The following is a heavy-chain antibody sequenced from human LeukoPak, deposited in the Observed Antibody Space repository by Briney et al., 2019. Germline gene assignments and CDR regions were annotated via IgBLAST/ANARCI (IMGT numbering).Heavy chain of an antibody. Sequence: SETLSLTCTVSGYSISSGYYWGWIRQPPGKGLEWIGSIYHSGSTYYNPSLKSRVTISVDTSKNQFSLKLSSVTAADTAVYYCARSTYGSGSYYSHFDYWGQGTLVTVSS. CDR1: GYSISSGYY. J-gene: IGHJ4*02. CDR2: IYHSGST. D-gene: IGHD3-10*01. V-gene: IGHV4-38-2*02. CDR3: ARSTYGSGSYYSHFDY.